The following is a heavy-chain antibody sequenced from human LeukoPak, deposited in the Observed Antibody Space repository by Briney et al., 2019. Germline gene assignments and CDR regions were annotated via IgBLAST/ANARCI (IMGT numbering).Heavy chain of an antibody. V-gene: IGHV3-33*01. J-gene: IGHJ4*02. Sequence: GGSLRLSCAASGFTFSSYGMHWVRQAPGKGLEWVAVIWYDGSNKYYADSVKGRFTISRDNSKNTLYLQMNSLRAEDTAVYYCARAAEWELHHFFDYWGQGTLVTVSS. CDR2: IWYDGSNK. CDR3: ARAAEWELHHFFDY. CDR1: GFTFSSYG. D-gene: IGHD1-26*01.